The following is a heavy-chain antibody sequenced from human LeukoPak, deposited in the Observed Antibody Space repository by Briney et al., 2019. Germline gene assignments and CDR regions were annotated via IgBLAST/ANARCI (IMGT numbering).Heavy chain of an antibody. CDR2: VNHSVST. J-gene: IGHJ4*02. D-gene: IGHD6-19*01. Sequence: SETLSLTCAVYGGSFSGYYWSWIRQPPGKGLEWIGEVNHSVSTNYNPPPKSRATISTDTSKNQFSLNLRSVTAADTAVYFCSRDNPRTTGYSSGSTFDFWGQGSLVTVSS. CDR3: SRDNPRTTGYSSGSTFDF. CDR1: GGSFSGYY. V-gene: IGHV4-34*01.